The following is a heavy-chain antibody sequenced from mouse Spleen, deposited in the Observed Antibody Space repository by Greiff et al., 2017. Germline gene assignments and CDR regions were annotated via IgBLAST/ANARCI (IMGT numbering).Heavy chain of an antibody. D-gene: IGHD2-1*01. J-gene: IGHJ4*01. V-gene: IGHV3-6*01. CDR2: ISYDGSN. Sequence: ESGPGLVKPSQSLSLTCSVTGYSITSGYYWNWIRQFPGNKLEWMGYISYDGSNNYNPSLKNRISITRDTSKNQFFLKLNSVTTEDTATYYCARRYGNYDAMDYWGQGTSVTVSS. CDR1: GYSITSGYY. CDR3: ARRYGNYDAMDY.